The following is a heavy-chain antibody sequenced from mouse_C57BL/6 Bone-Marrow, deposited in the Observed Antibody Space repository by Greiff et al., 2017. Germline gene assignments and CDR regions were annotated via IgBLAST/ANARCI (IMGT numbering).Heavy chain of an antibody. J-gene: IGHJ3*01. CDR3: ARRHYYGTLFAY. CDR2: ISGGGGNT. D-gene: IGHD1-1*01. V-gene: IGHV5-9*01. CDR1: GSTFSSYT. Sequence: EVKLVESGGGLVKPGGSLKLSCAASGSTFSSYTMSWVRQTPEKRLEWVATISGGGGNTYYPDSVKGRFTISRDNAKNTLYLQMSSLRSEDTALYYCARRHYYGTLFAYWGQGTLVTVSA.